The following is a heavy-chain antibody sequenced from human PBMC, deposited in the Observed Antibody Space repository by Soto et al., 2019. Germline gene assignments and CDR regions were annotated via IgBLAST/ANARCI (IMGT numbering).Heavy chain of an antibody. D-gene: IGHD3-16*01. CDR3: AKGEGLWGGGARNYYYYYIDV. J-gene: IGHJ6*03. CDR1: GFTFSSYA. CDR2: ISGGGGST. V-gene: IGHV3-23*01. Sequence: EVQLLESGGGLVQPGGSLRLSCAASGFTFSSYAMSWVRQAPGKGLEWVSAISGGGGSTYYADSVKGRFTISRDNSKNKLYLERNGRGGAGTAAYYFAKGEGLWGGGARNYYYYYIDVWGKGTTVTVSS.